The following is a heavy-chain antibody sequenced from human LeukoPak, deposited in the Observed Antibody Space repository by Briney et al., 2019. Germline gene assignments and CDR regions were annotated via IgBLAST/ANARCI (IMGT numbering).Heavy chain of an antibody. CDR1: GGTINGYY. Sequence: SETLSLTCSVSGGTINGYYWSWIRQPPGKGLEWIAYIHSGGSTMFDPSLRSRVTISVDTSKNQVSLKLNSVAAADTAVYYCARHRADVTTIPDYSYYYMDVWGKGTTVTVSS. CDR3: ARHRADVTTIPDYSYYYMDV. CDR2: IHSGGST. J-gene: IGHJ6*03. V-gene: IGHV4-4*09. D-gene: IGHD3-3*01.